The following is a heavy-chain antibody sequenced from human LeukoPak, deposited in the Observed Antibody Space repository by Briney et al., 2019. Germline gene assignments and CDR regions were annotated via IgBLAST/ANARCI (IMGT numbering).Heavy chain of an antibody. Sequence: GRSLRLSCAASGFTFSDYYMSWIRQAPGKGLEWVSYISSSGSTIYYADSVKGRFTISRDNAKNSLYLQMNSLRAEDTAVYYCASAYFDWLLGVDAFDIWGQGTMVTVSS. CDR3: ASAYFDWLLGVDAFDI. CDR1: GFTFSDYY. V-gene: IGHV3-11*01. CDR2: ISSSGSTI. J-gene: IGHJ3*02. D-gene: IGHD3-9*01.